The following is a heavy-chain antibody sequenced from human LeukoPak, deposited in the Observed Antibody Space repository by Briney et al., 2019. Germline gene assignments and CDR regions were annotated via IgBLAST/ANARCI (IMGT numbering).Heavy chain of an antibody. D-gene: IGHD6-13*01. CDR2: IYYRGST. V-gene: IGHV4-59*08. CDR3: ARIYTSWYEFDY. CDR1: GGSISSYY. J-gene: IGHJ4*02. Sequence: SETLSLTCTVSGGSISSYYWSWIRQPPGKGLEWIGYIYYRGSTYYNPSLKSRATISVDTSKNQFSLKLNSVTAADTAMYYCARIYTSWYEFDYWGQGTLVTVSS.